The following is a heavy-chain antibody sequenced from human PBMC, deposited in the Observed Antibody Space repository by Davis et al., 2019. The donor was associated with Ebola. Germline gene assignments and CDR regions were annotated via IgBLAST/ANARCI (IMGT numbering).Heavy chain of an antibody. D-gene: IGHD4-17*01. J-gene: IGHJ4*02. Sequence: GESLKISCEASGFTFGSYAMTWVRQAPGKGPEWVAGITNGGDTSFYGDSVKGRFTISRDNFKNTLYLQMTSLRAEDTAIYYCARAWTTMTYGGVAFWGQGAQVTVSS. CDR3: ARAWTTMTYGGVAF. CDR2: ITNGGDTS. CDR1: GFTFGSYA. V-gene: IGHV3-23*01.